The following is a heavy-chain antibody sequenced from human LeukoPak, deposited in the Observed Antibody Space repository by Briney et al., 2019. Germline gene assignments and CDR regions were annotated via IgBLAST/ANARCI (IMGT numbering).Heavy chain of an antibody. J-gene: IGHJ6*02. Sequence: PGGSLRLSCAVSGFTFSRYEMSWIRQAPGKGLEWISYISPSGTTMYYVDSVKGRFIISRDNAKDSLYLQMNSLRAEDTAVYYCAKDREDIVVVVAATALGMDVWGQGTTVTVSS. CDR2: ISPSGTTM. V-gene: IGHV3-48*03. D-gene: IGHD2-15*01. CDR1: GFTFSRYE. CDR3: AKDREDIVVVVAATALGMDV.